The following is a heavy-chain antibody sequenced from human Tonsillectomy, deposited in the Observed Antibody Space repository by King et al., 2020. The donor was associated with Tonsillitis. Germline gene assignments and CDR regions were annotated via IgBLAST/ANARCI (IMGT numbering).Heavy chain of an antibody. J-gene: IGHJ3*02. Sequence: VQLVESGGGVVQPGRSLRLSCAASGLTFSSYGMYWVRQAPGKGLEWVAVIWYDGSNKYYADSVKGRFTISRDNSKNTLDLQMNSLRAEDTAVYYCAREGVVVVPAAIGAFDIWGQGTMVTVSS. CDR3: AREGVVVVPAAIGAFDI. CDR2: IWYDGSNK. V-gene: IGHV3-33*01. CDR1: GLTFSSYG. D-gene: IGHD2-2*01.